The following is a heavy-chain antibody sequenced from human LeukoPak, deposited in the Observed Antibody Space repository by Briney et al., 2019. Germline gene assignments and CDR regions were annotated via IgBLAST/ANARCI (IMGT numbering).Heavy chain of an antibody. V-gene: IGHV3-74*01. D-gene: IGHD2-15*01. Sequence: GGTLRLSCVAAGFTFSNYWTYWVRHVPGKGRVWVSRINTVGSATFYADSVKGRFTISRDNAKNTLFLQINSLRAEDTAVYYCARVARQSVVVVAASTAVEGFDPWGQGTLVTVSS. CDR3: ARVARQSVVVVAASTAVEGFDP. CDR2: INTVGSAT. CDR1: GFTFSNYW. J-gene: IGHJ5*02.